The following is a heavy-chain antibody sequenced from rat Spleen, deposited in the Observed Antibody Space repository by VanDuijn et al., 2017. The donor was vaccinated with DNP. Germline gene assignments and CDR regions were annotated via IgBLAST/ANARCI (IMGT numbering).Heavy chain of an antibody. J-gene: IGHJ2*01. D-gene: IGHD1-6*01. V-gene: IGHV3-1*01. CDR1: GYSITSNY. Sequence: EVQLQESGPGLVKPSQSFSLTCSVSGYSITSNYWVWIRMFPRNIMEWIGNISYSGSTSYNPSLKSRISISRDTSKNRVFLQLNSVTAEDTATYYCAREEAYYGYDYFDYWGQGVMVTVSS. CDR3: AREEAYYGYDYFDY. CDR2: ISYSGST.